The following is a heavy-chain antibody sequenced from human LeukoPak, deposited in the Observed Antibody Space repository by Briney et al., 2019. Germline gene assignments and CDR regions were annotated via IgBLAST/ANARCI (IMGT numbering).Heavy chain of an antibody. J-gene: IGHJ4*02. Sequence: GGSLRLSCAASRLTFSSYAIHWVRQAPGKGLEWVALISYDGSNKYYADSVEGRFTISRDNSKNTLYLQMNSLRAEDTAVYYCARGLGVPAAIFSDFGYWGQGTLVTVSS. CDR1: RLTFSSYA. CDR3: ARGLGVPAAIFSDFGY. D-gene: IGHD2-2*01. CDR2: ISYDGSNK. V-gene: IGHV3-30-3*01.